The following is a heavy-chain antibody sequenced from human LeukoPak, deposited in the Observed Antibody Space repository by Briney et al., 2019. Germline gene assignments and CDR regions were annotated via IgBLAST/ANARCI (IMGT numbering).Heavy chain of an antibody. CDR3: ARAGDYYDSSDPIDY. Sequence: ASVKVSCKASGYTFTGYYMHWVRQAPGRGLEWMGWINPNSGGTNYAQKFQGRVTMTRDTSISTAYMELSRLRSDDTAVYYCARAGDYYDSSDPIDYWGQGTLVTVSS. D-gene: IGHD3-22*01. CDR1: GYTFTGYY. CDR2: INPNSGGT. J-gene: IGHJ4*02. V-gene: IGHV1-2*02.